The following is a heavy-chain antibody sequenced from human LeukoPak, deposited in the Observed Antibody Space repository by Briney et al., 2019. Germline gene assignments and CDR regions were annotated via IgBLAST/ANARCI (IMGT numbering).Heavy chain of an antibody. CDR1: GGSISSGGYC. CDR3: ARSPAIFGVAERFDY. CDR2: IYSSGTT. J-gene: IGHJ4*02. Sequence: RASETLSLTCTVSGGSISSGGYCWSWIRQHLGKGLEWIGYIYSSGTTYYNPSHKSPVTISVDTSKNQFSLKLSSVTAADTAVYYCARSPAIFGVAERFDYWGQGTLVTVSS. V-gene: IGHV4-31*01. D-gene: IGHD3-3*01.